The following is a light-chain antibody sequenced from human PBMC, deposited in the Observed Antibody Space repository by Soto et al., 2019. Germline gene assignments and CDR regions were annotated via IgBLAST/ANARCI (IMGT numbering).Light chain of an antibody. Sequence: QSVLTQLPSASGTPGQRVTISCSGSSSNIGSNTVNWYQQLPGTAPKLLIYTNNQRPSGVPDRFSGSKSGASASLAISGLQSEDEGDYYCAAWDDSLNGRVFGTGTKLTVL. J-gene: IGLJ1*01. CDR2: TNN. CDR3: AAWDDSLNGRV. CDR1: SSNIGSNT. V-gene: IGLV1-44*01.